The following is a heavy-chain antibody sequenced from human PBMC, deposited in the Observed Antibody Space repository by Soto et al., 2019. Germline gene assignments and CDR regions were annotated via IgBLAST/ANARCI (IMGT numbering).Heavy chain of an antibody. V-gene: IGHV3-23*01. J-gene: IGHJ4*02. CDR3: AKAGEHSSGWANVDH. D-gene: IGHD6-19*01. CDR1: GFTFSSYA. CDR2: ISGSGGST. Sequence: EVQLLESGGGLVQPGGSLRLSCAASGFTFSSYAMSWVRQAPGKGLEWVSAISGSGGSTYYADSVKGRFTISRDNSKNTLYRQMNSLRAEDTAVYYCAKAGEHSSGWANVDHWGQGTLVTVSS.